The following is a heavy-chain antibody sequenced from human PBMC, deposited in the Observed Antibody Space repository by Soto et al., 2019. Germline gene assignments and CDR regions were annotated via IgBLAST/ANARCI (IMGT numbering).Heavy chain of an antibody. CDR3: SRDDFWSGYPPSF. Sequence: ASVTVSCKASGYTFTSYGISWVRQAPGQGLEWMGWISAYNGNTNYAQKIQGRVTMTTDTSTSTAYMELRSLGSDVTTVYYCSRDDFWSGYPPSFWGQGTLVTVSS. D-gene: IGHD3-3*01. CDR2: ISAYNGNT. CDR1: GYTFTSYG. J-gene: IGHJ4*01. V-gene: IGHV1-18*01.